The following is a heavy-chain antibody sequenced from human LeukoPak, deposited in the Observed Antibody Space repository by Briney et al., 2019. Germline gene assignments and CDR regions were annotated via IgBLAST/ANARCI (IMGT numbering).Heavy chain of an antibody. Sequence: PGRSLRLSCAASGFTFSSYGMHWVRQAPGKGLERVAVIWYDGSNKYYADSVKGRFTISRDNSKNTLYLQMNSLRAEDTAVYYCARGYSYGSYYFDYWGQGTLVTVSS. D-gene: IGHD5-18*01. CDR2: IWYDGSNK. J-gene: IGHJ4*02. CDR1: GFTFSSYG. CDR3: ARGYSYGSYYFDY. V-gene: IGHV3-33*01.